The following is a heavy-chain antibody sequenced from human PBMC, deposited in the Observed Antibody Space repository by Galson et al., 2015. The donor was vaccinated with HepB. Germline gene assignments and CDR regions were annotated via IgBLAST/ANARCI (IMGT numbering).Heavy chain of an antibody. J-gene: IGHJ4*02. CDR3: ARLPGDSSGYVFPFDY. Sequence: QSGAEVKKPGESLKISCKGSGYSFTSYWIGWVRQMPGKGLEWMGIIYPGDSDTRYSPSFQGQVTISADKSISTAYLQWSSLKASDTAMYYCARLPGDSSGYVFPFDYWGQGTLVTVSS. CDR2: IYPGDSDT. D-gene: IGHD3-22*01. CDR1: GYSFTSYW. V-gene: IGHV5-51*03.